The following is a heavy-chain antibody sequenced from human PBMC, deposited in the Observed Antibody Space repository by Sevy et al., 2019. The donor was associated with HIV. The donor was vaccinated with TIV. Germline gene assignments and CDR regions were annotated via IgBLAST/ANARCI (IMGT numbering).Heavy chain of an antibody. CDR3: ARDGVEIPISAEWWGGMDV. D-gene: IGHD2-15*01. CDR2: IRYDGSNK. V-gene: IGHV3-33*01. CDR1: GFTLSSYG. Sequence: GGSLRLSCAASGFTLSSYGMHWVRQAPGKGLEWVAVIRYDGSNKYYADSVKGRFTISRDNSKNTLYLQMNSLRAEDTAVYYCARDGVEIPISAEWWGGMDVWGQGTTVTVSS. J-gene: IGHJ6*02.